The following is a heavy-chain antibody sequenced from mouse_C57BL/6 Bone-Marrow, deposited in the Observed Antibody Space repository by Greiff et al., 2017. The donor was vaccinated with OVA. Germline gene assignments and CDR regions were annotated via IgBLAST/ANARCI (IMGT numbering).Heavy chain of an antibody. D-gene: IGHD2-3*01. Sequence: EVKLMESGPGLVKPSQSLSLTCSVTGYSITSGYYWNWIRQFPGNKLEWMGYISYDGSNNYNPSLKNRITITRDTSKNQFYLKCHSVTTEDTATYDCARGIYDGSDYWGQGTTLTVSS. V-gene: IGHV3-6*01. CDR1: GYSITSGYY. J-gene: IGHJ2*01. CDR3: ARGIYDGSDY. CDR2: ISYDGSN.